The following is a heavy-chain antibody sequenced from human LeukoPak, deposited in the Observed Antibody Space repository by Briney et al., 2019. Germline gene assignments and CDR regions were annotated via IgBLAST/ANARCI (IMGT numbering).Heavy chain of an antibody. J-gene: IGHJ5*02. CDR3: AREDTMIRSWFDP. CDR1: GFTFSSYS. Sequence: PGGSLRLSCAASGFTFSSYSMNWVRQAPGKGLEWVSSISSSSSYIYYADSVKGRFTISRDNAKNSLYLQMNSLRAEDTAVYYCAREDTMIRSWFDPWGQGTLVTVSS. D-gene: IGHD3-22*01. CDR2: ISSSSSYI. V-gene: IGHV3-21*01.